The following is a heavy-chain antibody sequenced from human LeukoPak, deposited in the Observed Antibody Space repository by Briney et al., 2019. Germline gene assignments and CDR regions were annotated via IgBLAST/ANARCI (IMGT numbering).Heavy chain of an antibody. Sequence: PGGSLRLSCAASGFTFSSYSMNWVRQAPGKGLEWVSSISSSSSDIYYADSVKGRFTISRDNAKNSLYLQMNSLRAEDTAVYYCARDGIAAVRDAFDIWGQGTMVTVSS. D-gene: IGHD6-25*01. CDR1: GFTFSSYS. V-gene: IGHV3-21*01. J-gene: IGHJ3*02. CDR2: ISSSSSDI. CDR3: ARDGIAAVRDAFDI.